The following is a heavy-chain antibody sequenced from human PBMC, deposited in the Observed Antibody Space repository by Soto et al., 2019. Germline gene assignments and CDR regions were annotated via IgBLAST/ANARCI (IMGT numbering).Heavy chain of an antibody. CDR2: IDFTGAGT. CDR3: ARRFSSSSFYFDY. V-gene: IGHV3-23*01. J-gene: IGHJ4*02. CDR1: GFPFSSYA. Sequence: EVQLLESGGGLVQPGGSLRLSCAASGFPFSSYAMSWVRHAPDKGLEWVSAIDFTGAGTYYADSVKGRFTISRDHSKNTLYLQMSSLRAEDTAVYFCARRFSSSSFYFDYWGQGTLVTVSS. D-gene: IGHD6-6*01.